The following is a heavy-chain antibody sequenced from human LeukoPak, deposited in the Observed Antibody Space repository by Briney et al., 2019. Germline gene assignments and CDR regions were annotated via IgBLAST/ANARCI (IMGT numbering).Heavy chain of an antibody. D-gene: IGHD6-13*01. J-gene: IGHJ3*02. V-gene: IGHV4-59*01. Sequence: PSETLSLTCTVSGGSISSYYWSWIRQPPGKGLEWSGYIYSSGSTNYNPPLKSRVTISVDTSKNQFSLKLSSVTAADTAVYYCARVLPSSWYSAFDIWGQGTMVTVSS. CDR2: IYSSGST. CDR3: ARVLPSSWYSAFDI. CDR1: GGSISSYY.